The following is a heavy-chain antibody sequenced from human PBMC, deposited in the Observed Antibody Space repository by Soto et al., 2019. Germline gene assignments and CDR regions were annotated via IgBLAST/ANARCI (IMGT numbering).Heavy chain of an antibody. V-gene: IGHV1-8*01. D-gene: IGHD6-19*01. Sequence: ASVKVSCKASRYTFTSYDINWVRQATGQGLEWMGWMNPNSGNTGYAQKFQGRVTMTRNTSISTAYMELSSLRSEDTAVYYCARVDSSGWMYYYYYGMDVWGQGTTVTVSS. CDR1: RYTFTSYD. CDR2: MNPNSGNT. CDR3: ARVDSSGWMYYYYYGMDV. J-gene: IGHJ6*02.